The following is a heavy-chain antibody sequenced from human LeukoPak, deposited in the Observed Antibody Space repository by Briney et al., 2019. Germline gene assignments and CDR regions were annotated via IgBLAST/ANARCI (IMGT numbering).Heavy chain of an antibody. D-gene: IGHD3-10*01. CDR2: ITPIFGTA. Sequence: SVKVSCKASGGIFSRFTISWVRQAPGQGFEWMGGITPIFGTANFAQKFQGRVSITADESTSTAFMELSSLRSEDTAVYYCAREKSTSGGDYFDYWGQGTLVTVSS. V-gene: IGHV1-69*13. CDR1: GGIFSRFT. CDR3: AREKSTSGGDYFDY. J-gene: IGHJ4*02.